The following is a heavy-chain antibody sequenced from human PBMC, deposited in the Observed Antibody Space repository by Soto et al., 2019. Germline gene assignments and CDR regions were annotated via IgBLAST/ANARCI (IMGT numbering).Heavy chain of an antibody. CDR1: GFTFSSYA. J-gene: IGHJ3*02. D-gene: IGHD3-3*01. CDR2: ISSSSSTI. Sequence: PGGSLRLSCAASGFTFSSYAMSWVRQAPGKGLEWVSDISSSSSTIYYADSVKGRFTISRDNAKNSLYLQMNSLRAEDTAVYYCAIIGVLRFLEWLSDSGDAFDIWGQGTMVTVSS. CDR3: AIIGVLRFLEWLSDSGDAFDI. V-gene: IGHV3-48*01.